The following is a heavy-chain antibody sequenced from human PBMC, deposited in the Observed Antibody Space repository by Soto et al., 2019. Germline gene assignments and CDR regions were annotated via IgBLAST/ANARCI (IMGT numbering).Heavy chain of an antibody. Sequence: GESLKISCKGSGYSFTSYWISWVRQMPGKGLEWVGRIDPSDSYTNYSPSFQGHVTISADKSISTAYLQWSSLKASDTAMYYCARQATAAGTFIRFDPWGQGTLVTVSS. D-gene: IGHD6-13*01. CDR2: IDPSDSYT. CDR3: ARQATAAGTFIRFDP. CDR1: GYSFTSYW. J-gene: IGHJ5*02. V-gene: IGHV5-10-1*01.